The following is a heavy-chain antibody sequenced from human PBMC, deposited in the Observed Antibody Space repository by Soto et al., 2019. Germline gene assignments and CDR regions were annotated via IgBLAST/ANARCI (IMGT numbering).Heavy chain of an antibody. CDR1: GGSISSSNFY. D-gene: IGHD3-22*01. J-gene: IGHJ4*02. CDR3: AKDASCYSCGA. Sequence: SETLSLTCAVSGGSISSSNFYWGWFRQPPGKGLEWIGSLRYGGDASYNPSLKGRVTISTVTSKNQFSLSLRSVTAADTAIYYCAKDASCYSCGAWGQGAPVTVSS. V-gene: IGHV4-39*01. CDR2: LRYGGDA.